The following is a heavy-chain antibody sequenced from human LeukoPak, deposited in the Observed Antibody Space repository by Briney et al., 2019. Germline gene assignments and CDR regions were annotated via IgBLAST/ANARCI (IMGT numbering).Heavy chain of an antibody. V-gene: IGHV5-51*01. CDR3: ARRIAAAEMIAY. Sequence: PGESLKISCKASGYSFSTYWIGWVRQMPVKGLEWMGIIYPGDADTRYSPSFQGQVTISADKSISTAYLQWSSLKPSDTAMYYCARRIAAAEMIAYWGQGTLVTVSS. CDR1: GYSFSTYW. J-gene: IGHJ4*02. D-gene: IGHD6-13*01. CDR2: IYPGDADT.